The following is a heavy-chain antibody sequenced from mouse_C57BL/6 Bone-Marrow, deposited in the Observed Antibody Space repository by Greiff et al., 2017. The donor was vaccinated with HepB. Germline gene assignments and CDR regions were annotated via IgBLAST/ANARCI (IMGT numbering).Heavy chain of an antibody. CDR3: AREGTYDYDGYYAMDY. J-gene: IGHJ4*01. Sequence: DVQLQESGPGLVKPSQSLSLTCSVTGYSITSGYYWNWIRQFPGNKLEWMGYISYDGSNNYNPSLKNRISITRDTSKNQFFLKLNSVTTEDTATYYCAREGTYDYDGYYAMDYWGQGTSVTVSS. V-gene: IGHV3-6*01. CDR2: ISYDGSN. D-gene: IGHD2-4*01. CDR1: GYSITSGYY.